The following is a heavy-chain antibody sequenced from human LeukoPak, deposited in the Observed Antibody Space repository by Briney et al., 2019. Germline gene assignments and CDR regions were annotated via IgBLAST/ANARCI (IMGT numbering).Heavy chain of an antibody. V-gene: IGHV3-9*01. J-gene: IGHJ3*02. D-gene: IGHD3-22*01. CDR2: ISWDSGSI. CDR3: AKDTAVRDSSPHDAFDI. CDR1: GFTFDEYA. Sequence: PGGSLRLSCAASGFTFDEYAMHWVRQAPGKGLEWVSGISWDSGSIGYADSVKGRFTISRDNAKNSLYLQMNSLRAEDTALYYCAKDTAVRDSSPHDAFDIWGQGTMVTVSS.